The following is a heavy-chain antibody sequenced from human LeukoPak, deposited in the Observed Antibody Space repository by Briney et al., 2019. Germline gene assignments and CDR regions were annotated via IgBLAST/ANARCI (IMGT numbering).Heavy chain of an antibody. CDR1: GFTVSSNY. CDR3: ATQRSYYEYYFDY. J-gene: IGHJ4*02. CDR2: ISGSGGST. V-gene: IGHV3-23*01. D-gene: IGHD1-26*01. Sequence: GGSLRLSCAASGFTVSSNYMSWVRQAPGKGLEWVSDISGSGGSTYYADSVKGRFTISRDNSKNTLYLQMNSLRAEDTAVYYCATQRSYYEYYFDYWGQGTLVTVSS.